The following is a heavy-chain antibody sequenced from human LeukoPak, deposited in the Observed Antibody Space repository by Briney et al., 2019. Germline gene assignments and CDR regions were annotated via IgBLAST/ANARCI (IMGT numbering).Heavy chain of an antibody. CDR2: MNPNSGKT. Sequence: ASLKVSCKASGYTFTSYDINWVRQATGEGLEWVGWMNPNSGKTGYAQKFQGRVTMTRNTSIITAYMELSSLRSEDTAVYYCARGRGGNTIFGVVISPDNGMDVWGQGTTVTVSS. J-gene: IGHJ6*02. V-gene: IGHV1-8*01. D-gene: IGHD3-3*01. CDR1: GYTFTSYD. CDR3: ARGRGGNTIFGVVISPDNGMDV.